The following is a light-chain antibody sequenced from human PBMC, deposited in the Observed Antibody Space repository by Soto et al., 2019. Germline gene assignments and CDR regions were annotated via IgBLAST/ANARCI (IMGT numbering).Light chain of an antibody. CDR1: QSVTSN. CDR2: GAS. J-gene: IGKJ5*01. Sequence: ETVMTQSPATLSVTPGERATLSCRASQSVTSNLAWYQQKPGQAPRLLIYGASTRATGTPARFSDSGSGTEFTLTISSLQSEDFAVYYCQQYNNWPPITFGQGTRLEIK. V-gene: IGKV3-15*01. CDR3: QQYNNWPPIT.